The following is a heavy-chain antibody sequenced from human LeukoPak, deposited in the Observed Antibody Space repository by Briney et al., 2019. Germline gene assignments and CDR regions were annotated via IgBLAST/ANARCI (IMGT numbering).Heavy chain of an antibody. CDR3: ARVSSSGYGVSSGLFY. CDR2: ISSSSSTI. D-gene: IGHD5-18*01. CDR1: GFIFSSYG. Sequence: PGGSLRLSCAASGFIFSSYGMNWVRLAPGKGLEWVSYISSSSSTIYYADSVKGRFTISRDNAKNSLYLQMNSLRAEDTALYYCARVSSSGYGVSSGLFYWGQGTLVTVSS. J-gene: IGHJ4*02. V-gene: IGHV3-48*04.